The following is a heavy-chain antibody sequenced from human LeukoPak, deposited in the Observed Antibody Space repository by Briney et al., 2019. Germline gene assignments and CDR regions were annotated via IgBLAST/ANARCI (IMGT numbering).Heavy chain of an antibody. Sequence: PGRSLRLSCAASGFSFSSYWMHWVRQAPGKGLVWVSRINSDGSTTNYADSVKGRFTISRDNAKNTLYLQVNSLRAEDTAGYYCGSPMGATTWPDYWGQGTLVTVSS. V-gene: IGHV3-74*01. CDR2: INSDGSTT. CDR1: GFSFSSYW. D-gene: IGHD1-26*01. J-gene: IGHJ4*02. CDR3: GSPMGATTWPDY.